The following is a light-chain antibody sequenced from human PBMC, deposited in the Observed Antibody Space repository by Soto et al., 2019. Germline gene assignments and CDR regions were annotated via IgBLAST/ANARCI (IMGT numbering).Light chain of an antibody. Sequence: EIVLTQSPATLSLSPGERATLSCRASLSVNSYLAWYQQKPGQAPRLLIYDASNRATGIPPRFSGSGSGTDFTITISRLKPEDSAVYYCQQRSNWPRTFGQGTKVEIK. J-gene: IGKJ1*01. CDR1: LSVNSY. V-gene: IGKV3-11*01. CDR3: QQRSNWPRT. CDR2: DAS.